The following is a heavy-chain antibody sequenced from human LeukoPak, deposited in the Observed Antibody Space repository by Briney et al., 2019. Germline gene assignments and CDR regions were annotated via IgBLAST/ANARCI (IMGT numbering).Heavy chain of an antibody. CDR3: ARDGTYYDSSGSSYYFDY. V-gene: IGHV3-7*01. D-gene: IGHD3-22*01. CDR1: GFTFSSYW. J-gene: IGHJ4*02. CDR2: IKQDGSEK. Sequence: GGSLRLSCAASGFTFSSYWMSWVRQAPGKGLEWVANIKQDGSEKYYVDSVKGRFTISRDNAKNSLYLQMNSLRAEDTAVYYCARDGTYYDSSGSSYYFDYWGQGTLVTVSS.